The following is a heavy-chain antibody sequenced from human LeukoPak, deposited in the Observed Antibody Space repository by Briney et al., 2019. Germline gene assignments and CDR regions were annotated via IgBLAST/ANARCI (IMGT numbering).Heavy chain of an antibody. J-gene: IGHJ3*02. Sequence: SETLSLTCTVSGGSISSYCWSWIRQPPGKGLEWIGYIYYIGSTVYNPSLERRVTISVETSKNQFSLKLTSVTAADTAVYYCARDGSDAFDIWGQGTMITVSS. CDR1: GGSISSYC. CDR2: IYYIGST. V-gene: IGHV4-59*01. CDR3: ARDGSDAFDI.